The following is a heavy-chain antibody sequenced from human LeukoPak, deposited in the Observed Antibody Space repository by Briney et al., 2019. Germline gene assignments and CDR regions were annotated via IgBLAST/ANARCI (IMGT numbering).Heavy chain of an antibody. J-gene: IGHJ4*02. V-gene: IGHV1-2*02. CDR3: ASYPRYSSTPPFDY. D-gene: IGHD2-2*01. Sequence: ATVKVSCKASGYTFTGYYMHWVRQAPGQGLEWMGWINPNTGETHSAQKFQGRVTMTRDTTINTAYMELTRLTSDDTAVYYCASYPRYSSTPPFDYWGQGTLVTVSS. CDR2: INPNTGET. CDR1: GYTFTGYY.